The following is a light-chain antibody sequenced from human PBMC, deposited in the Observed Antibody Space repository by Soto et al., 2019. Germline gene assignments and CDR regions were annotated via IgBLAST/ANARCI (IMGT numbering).Light chain of an antibody. CDR3: QSYDSSLSAWV. J-gene: IGLJ3*02. CDR1: RSNIGGGYD. V-gene: IGLV1-40*01. Sequence: QSVLRQPPSVSGAPGQTITISCTGSRSNIGGGYDVHWYQQLPGTAPQLLVYGNINRPSRVPDRFSGSKSDTSASLAITGLQAEDEADYYCQSYDSSLSAWVFGGGTKVTVL. CDR2: GNI.